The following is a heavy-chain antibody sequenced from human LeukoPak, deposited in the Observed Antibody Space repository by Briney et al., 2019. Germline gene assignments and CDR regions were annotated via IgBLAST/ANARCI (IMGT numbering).Heavy chain of an antibody. V-gene: IGHV3-30*02. CDR3: SKEVHPYDSGPYYFDY. J-gene: IGHJ4*02. CDR2: IRVEGSNE. CDR1: GFTFSSYG. D-gene: IGHD3-10*01. Sequence: GGSLRFSGVESGFTFSSYGMEWVRQAAGKGREWGAFIRVEGSNEYYADSVKGRFTVSRDNSNNTLFLQMNSLRVEEMAVYYCSKEVHPYDSGPYYFDYWGRGTLVTVSS.